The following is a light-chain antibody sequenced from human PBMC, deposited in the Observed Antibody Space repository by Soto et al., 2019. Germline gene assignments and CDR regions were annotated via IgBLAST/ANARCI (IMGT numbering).Light chain of an antibody. J-gene: IGLJ2*01. CDR2: GNS. Sequence: QSALTQPPSVSGAPGQRVTISCTGGSSNIGAGYDVHWYQQLPGTAPKLLIYGNSNRPSGVPDRFSGSKSGTSASLAITGLQAEDEADYYCQSYDSSLSGSVVFGGGTKLTVL. CDR1: SSNIGAGYD. CDR3: QSYDSSLSGSVV. V-gene: IGLV1-40*01.